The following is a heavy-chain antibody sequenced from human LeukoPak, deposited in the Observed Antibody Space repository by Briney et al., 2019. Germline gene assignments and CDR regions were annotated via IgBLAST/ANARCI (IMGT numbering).Heavy chain of an antibody. D-gene: IGHD2-15*01. CDR3: AREDPEVVSATPFDY. CDR2: INHRGST. V-gene: IGHV4-34*01. CDR1: SASFSGYY. Sequence: SETLSLTCAVYSASFSGYYWTWIRQPPGKGLEGIGEINHRGSTSYNPSLKSRVTISVDTSKKRFSLNLSSVTAADTAVYYCAREDPEVVSATPFDYWGQGTLVTVSS. J-gene: IGHJ4*02.